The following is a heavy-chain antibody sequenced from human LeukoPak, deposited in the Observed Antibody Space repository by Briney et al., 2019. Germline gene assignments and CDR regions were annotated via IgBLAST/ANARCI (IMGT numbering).Heavy chain of an antibody. J-gene: IGHJ4*02. CDR2: IWYDGSNK. CDR1: GXTFSSYG. CDR3: ASVPPYSGYLY. Sequence: GGSLRLSCAASGXTFSSYGMHWVRQAPGKGLEWVAVIWYDGSNKYYADSVKGRFTISRDNSKNTLYLQMNSLRAEDTAVYYCASVPPYSGYLYWGQGTLVTVSS. V-gene: IGHV3-33*01. D-gene: IGHD5-12*01.